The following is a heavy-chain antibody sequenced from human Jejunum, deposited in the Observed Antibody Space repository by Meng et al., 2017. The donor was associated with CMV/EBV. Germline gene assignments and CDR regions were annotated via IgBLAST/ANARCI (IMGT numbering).Heavy chain of an antibody. D-gene: IGHD6-19*01. V-gene: IGHV3-23*01. J-gene: IGHJ4*02. CDR1: GFTFSNYA. CDR2: IDGPTPNT. CDR3: ASWLVAHFDY. Sequence: EVQLLESWGGLVQPGVSLRLSCAASGFTFSNYALSWVRQAPGKGLEWVSHIDGPTPNTHYADSAKGRFTISRDNSKNTLYLQMNSLRAEDTAVYYCASWLVAHFDYWGQGTLVTVSS.